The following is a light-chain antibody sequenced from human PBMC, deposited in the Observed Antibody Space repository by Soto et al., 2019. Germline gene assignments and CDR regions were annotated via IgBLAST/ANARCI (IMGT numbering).Light chain of an antibody. CDR2: DVR. CDR1: SSDVGGYNY. J-gene: IGLJ2*01. Sequence: QSALTQPASVSGSPGQSITISCTGTSSDVGGYNYISWYQQHPGKAPKFIIYDVRNRPSGVSNRFSGSRSGNTASLTISGLQDEDEADYYCSSYTSSNTVIFGGGTKLTVL. V-gene: IGLV2-14*03. CDR3: SSYTSSNTVI.